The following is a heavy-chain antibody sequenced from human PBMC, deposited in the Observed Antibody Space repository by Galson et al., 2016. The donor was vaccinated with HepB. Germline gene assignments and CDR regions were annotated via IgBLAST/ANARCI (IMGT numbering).Heavy chain of an antibody. D-gene: IGHD1-26*01. CDR3: ARHESATIDY. Sequence: QSGAEVKKPGESLKISCKASGYSFTSSWIGWVRQMPGKGLEWLGIIYPIDSDTKYSPSFEGQVTISVDKSISTAYLQWSSLKASDSAMYYCARHESATIDYWGHGTLVTFSS. V-gene: IGHV5-51*01. CDR1: GYSFTSSW. CDR2: IYPIDSDT. J-gene: IGHJ4*01.